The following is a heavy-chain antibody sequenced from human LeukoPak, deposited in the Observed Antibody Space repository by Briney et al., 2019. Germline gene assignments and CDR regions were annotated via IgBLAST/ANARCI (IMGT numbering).Heavy chain of an antibody. CDR2: ITSSRNTV. J-gene: IGHJ4*02. Sequence: SGGSLRLSCAASGFTFSNYYMNWVRQAPGKGLEWVSYITSSRNTVYYADAVKGRFPISRHNAKNSLYLKMNTLRSEHTAVYYCVRDSTVGVDYWGEGTLVIVS. CDR3: VRDSTVGVDY. D-gene: IGHD4-23*01. CDR1: GFTFSNYY. V-gene: IGHV3-48*01.